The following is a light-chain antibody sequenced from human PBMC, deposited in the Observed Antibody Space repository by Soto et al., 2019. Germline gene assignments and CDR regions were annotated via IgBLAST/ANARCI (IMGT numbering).Light chain of an antibody. CDR2: AAS. CDR3: QQSYNTPIT. Sequence: IQMTQSSSSLSASVGDSVTIPWRASQSISSYLTWYQQKPGKAPNLLIYAASSMQSGVPSRFSGSGSGTDFTLTISSLQPEDFATYYCQQSYNTPITFGQGTRLEIK. CDR1: QSISSY. J-gene: IGKJ5*01. V-gene: IGKV1-39*01.